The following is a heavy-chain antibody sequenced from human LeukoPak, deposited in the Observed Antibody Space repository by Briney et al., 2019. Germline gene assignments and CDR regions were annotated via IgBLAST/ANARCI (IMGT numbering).Heavy chain of an antibody. J-gene: IGHJ6*03. Sequence: SETLSLTCTVSGGSISTYYWSWIRQPPGKGLEWIGYLYYSGSTNYNPSLKSRVTISVDTSKNQFSLKLSSVTAADTAVYYCARDPLNYYHMDVWGKGTTVTVSS. CDR3: ARDPLNYYHMDV. CDR2: LYYSGST. CDR1: GGSISTYY. V-gene: IGHV4-59*01.